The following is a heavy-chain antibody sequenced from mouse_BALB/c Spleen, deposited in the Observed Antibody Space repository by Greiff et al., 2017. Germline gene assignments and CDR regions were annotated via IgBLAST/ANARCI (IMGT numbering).Heavy chain of an antibody. D-gene: IGHD2-1*01. CDR2: IYPGGGYT. V-gene: IGHV1-63*02. J-gene: IGHJ2*01. CDR1: GYTFTNYW. CDR3: ARTDGNYYFDY. Sequence: VQLQQSGAELVRPGTSVKISCKASGYTFTNYWLGWVKQRPGHGLEWIGDIYPGGGYTNYNEKFKGKATLTADTSSSTAYMQLSSLTSEDSAVYFCARTDGNYYFDYWGQGTTLTVSS.